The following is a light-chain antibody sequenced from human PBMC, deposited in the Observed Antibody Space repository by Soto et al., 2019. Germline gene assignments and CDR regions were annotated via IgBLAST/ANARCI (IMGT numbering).Light chain of an antibody. Sequence: QSALTQPASVSGSPGQSITISCTGTISDLGTYNYVSWYQQHPGKAPKLIIYEASNRPSGVSFRFSGSKSGNTASLTISGLQAEDEGDYFCSSYTTSTTWLFGGGTQLTVL. CDR1: ISDLGTYNY. CDR2: EAS. J-gene: IGLJ3*02. V-gene: IGLV2-14*01. CDR3: SSYTTSTTWL.